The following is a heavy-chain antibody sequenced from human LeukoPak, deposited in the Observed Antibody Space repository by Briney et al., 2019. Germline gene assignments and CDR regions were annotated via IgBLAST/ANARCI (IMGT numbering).Heavy chain of an antibody. CDR3: ARRSSRSFDY. CDR1: GFTFSSYE. Sequence: GGSLRLSCAASGFTFSSYEMNWVRQAPGKGLEWVSYISISGSTIYYADSVKGRFTISRDNAKNSLYLQMNSLRAEDTAVYYCARRSSRSFDYWGQGTLVTVSS. V-gene: IGHV3-48*03. D-gene: IGHD2-2*01. CDR2: ISISGSTI. J-gene: IGHJ4*02.